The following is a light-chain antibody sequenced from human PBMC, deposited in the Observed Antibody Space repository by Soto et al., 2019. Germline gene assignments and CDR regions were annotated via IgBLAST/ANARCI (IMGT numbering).Light chain of an antibody. CDR3: QQRSNWLVT. V-gene: IGKV3-11*01. CDR1: KSVSSS. Sequence: EIVLTQSPATLSLSPGKRATLSCRASKSVSSSLAWYQQKPGQAPRLLIYDASNRATGIPARFSGSGSGTDFTLTISSLEPEDFAVYYCQQRSNWLVTFGQGTKLEIK. CDR2: DAS. J-gene: IGKJ2*01.